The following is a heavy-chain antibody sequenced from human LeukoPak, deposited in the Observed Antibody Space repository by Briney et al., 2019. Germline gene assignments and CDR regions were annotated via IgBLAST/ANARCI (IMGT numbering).Heavy chain of an antibody. D-gene: IGHD3-10*01. Sequence: GGSLRLSCAASGFTFSSYDMHWVRQATGKGLEWVSAIGTAGDTYYPGSVKGRFTISRENAKNSFYLQMNSLRAGDTAVYYCARDAGGYYYGSGQGAFDIWGQGTMVTVSS. CDR1: GFTFSSYD. CDR3: ARDAGGYYYGSGQGAFDI. V-gene: IGHV3-13*01. J-gene: IGHJ3*02. CDR2: IGTAGDT.